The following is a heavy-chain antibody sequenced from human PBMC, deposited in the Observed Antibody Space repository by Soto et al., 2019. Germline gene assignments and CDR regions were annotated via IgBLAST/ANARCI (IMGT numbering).Heavy chain of an antibody. CDR2: IWYDGSNK. CDR1: GFTFSSYG. V-gene: IGHV3-33*01. CDR3: ARDLHSYYDSSGYPLFQH. Sequence: GGSLRLSCAASGFTFSSYGMHWVRQAPGNGLEWVAVIWYDGSNKYYADSVKGRFTISRDNSKNTLYLQMNSLRAEDTAVYYCARDLHSYYDSSGYPLFQHWGQGTLVTVSS. D-gene: IGHD3-22*01. J-gene: IGHJ1*01.